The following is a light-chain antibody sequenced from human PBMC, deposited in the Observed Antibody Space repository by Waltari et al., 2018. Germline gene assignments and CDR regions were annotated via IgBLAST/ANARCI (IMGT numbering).Light chain of an antibody. J-gene: IGLJ2*01. CDR2: EGN. Sequence: QSALTQPASVSGSPGQSLTISCTGTSSDVGTYNLVSWYQLHPGRAPKLIIYEGNKRPSGVSDRFSGSKSGNTASLTISGLQAEDEADYYCCTYASSSTSVLFGGGTKLTVL. CDR1: SSDVGTYNL. V-gene: IGLV2-23*01. CDR3: CTYASSSTSVL.